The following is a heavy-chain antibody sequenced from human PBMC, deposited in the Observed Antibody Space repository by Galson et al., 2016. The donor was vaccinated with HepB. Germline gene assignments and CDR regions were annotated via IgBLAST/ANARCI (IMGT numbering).Heavy chain of an antibody. D-gene: IGHD4-11*01. CDR1: GFTFSSYN. Sequence: SLRLSCAASGFTFSSYNMNWVRQAPGKGLEWVSSTRSSSNDIYYADSVKGRFIISRDNAKNSLYLQMNDLRAEDTAMYYCAEGMTSGLSYWGQGTRVTVSS. CDR2: TRSSSNDI. CDR3: AEGMTSGLSY. J-gene: IGHJ4*02. V-gene: IGHV3-21*04.